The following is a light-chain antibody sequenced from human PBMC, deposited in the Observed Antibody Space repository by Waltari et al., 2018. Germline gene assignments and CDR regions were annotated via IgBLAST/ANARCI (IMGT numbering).Light chain of an antibody. V-gene: IGLV1-44*01. CDR3: ATWDDDLEGRV. CDR1: RPNIGSNT. J-gene: IGLJ3*02. Sequence: QSVLPQPPSASGTPGQRVTISCSGCRPNIGSNTVNWYQQVPGTAPNLLIYSNDQRPSGVADRFSGSKSGTSAPLVITGLQSEDEADYYCATWDDDLEGRVFGGGTKLTVL. CDR2: SND.